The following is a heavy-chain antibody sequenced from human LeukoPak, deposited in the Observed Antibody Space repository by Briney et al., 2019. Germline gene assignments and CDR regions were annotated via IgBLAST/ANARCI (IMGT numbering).Heavy chain of an antibody. Sequence: PGRSLRLSCAASGFTFSSYAMHWVRQAPGKGLEWVAVISYDGSNKYYADSVKGRFTISRDNSKNTLYLQMNSLRAEDTAVYYCARGPRWENSSSSGSYWGQGTLVTVSS. D-gene: IGHD6-6*01. CDR1: GFTFSSYA. CDR3: ARGPRWENSSSSGSY. V-gene: IGHV3-30-3*01. J-gene: IGHJ4*02. CDR2: ISYDGSNK.